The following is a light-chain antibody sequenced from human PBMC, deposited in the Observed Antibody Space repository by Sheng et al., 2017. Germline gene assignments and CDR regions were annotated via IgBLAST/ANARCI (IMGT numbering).Light chain of an antibody. Sequence: DIQMTQSPSTLSASVGDRVTITCRASQLVSGWLAWYHQKPGKAPNLLISKASTLESGVPSRFSGSGSGXEFTLTISSLQPDDFATYYCQQYYSYPFTFGPGTKVDIK. CDR2: KAS. J-gene: IGKJ3*01. CDR1: QLVSGW. CDR3: QQYYSYPFT. V-gene: IGKV1-5*03.